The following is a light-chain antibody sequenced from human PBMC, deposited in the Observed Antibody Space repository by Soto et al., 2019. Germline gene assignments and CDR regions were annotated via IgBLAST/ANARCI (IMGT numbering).Light chain of an antibody. J-gene: IGLJ1*01. Sequence: QSALTQPASVSESPGQSITISCTGTNSDVGGYNYVSWYQQHPGKAPKLMIYDVSNRPSGVSNRFSGSKSGNTASLTISGLQAEDEADYYCSSYTSSSTPYVFGTGTKVTVL. CDR3: SSYTSSSTPYV. CDR2: DVS. V-gene: IGLV2-14*01. CDR1: NSDVGGYNY.